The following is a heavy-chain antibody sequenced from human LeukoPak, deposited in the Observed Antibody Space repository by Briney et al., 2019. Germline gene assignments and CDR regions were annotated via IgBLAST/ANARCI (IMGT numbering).Heavy chain of an antibody. CDR1: GGSFSGYY. J-gene: IGHJ4*02. CDR3: AREKYCSGGSCYNYFVY. CDR2: INHSGST. D-gene: IGHD2-15*01. V-gene: IGHV4-34*01. Sequence: SETLSLTCAVYGGSFSGYYWSWIRQPPGKGLEWIGEINHSGSTNYNPSLKSRVTISVDTSKNQFSLKLSSVTAADTAVYYCAREKYCSGGSCYNYFVYWGQGTLVTVSS.